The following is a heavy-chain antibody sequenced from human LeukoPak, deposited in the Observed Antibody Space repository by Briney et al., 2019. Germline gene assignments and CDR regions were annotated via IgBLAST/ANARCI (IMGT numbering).Heavy chain of an antibody. CDR3: ARAPGPGYDFWSGYYDYYFDY. CDR1: GFTVSSNY. Sequence: GGSLRLSCAASGFTVSSNYMSWVRQAPGKGLEWVSVIYSGGSTYYADSVKGRFTISRDNSKNTLYLQMNSLRAEDTAVYHCARAPGPGYDFWSGYYDYYFDYWGQGTLVTVSS. D-gene: IGHD3-3*01. J-gene: IGHJ4*02. CDR2: IYSGGST. V-gene: IGHV3-53*01.